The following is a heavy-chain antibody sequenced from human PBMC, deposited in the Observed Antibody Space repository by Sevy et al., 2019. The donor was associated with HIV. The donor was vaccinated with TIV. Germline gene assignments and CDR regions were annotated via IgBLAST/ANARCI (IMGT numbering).Heavy chain of an antibody. V-gene: IGHV4-4*07. CDR1: GGSINNYW. CDR3: ASDDQDSWSGYYKVQYQYIMDV. D-gene: IGHD3-3*01. J-gene: IGHJ6*02. Sequence: SETLSLTCTVSGGSINNYWWGWIRQPAGKGLEWIGRIYSSGTADYNPSLKSRVTMSVDSARNQFSLKMSSVTAADTAVYFCASDDQDSWSGYYKVQYQYIMDVWGQGTTVTVSS. CDR2: IYSSGTA.